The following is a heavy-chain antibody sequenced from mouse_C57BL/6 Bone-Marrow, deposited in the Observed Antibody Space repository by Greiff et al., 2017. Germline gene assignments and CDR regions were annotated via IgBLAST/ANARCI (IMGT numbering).Heavy chain of an antibody. Sequence: QVQLKQSGAELARPGASVKLSCKASGYTFTSYGISWVKQRTGQGLEWIGEIYPRSGNTYYNEKFKGKATLTADKSSSTAYMELLSLTSEDSAVYVGARGWGSMFGYWGQGTTLTVSS. D-gene: IGHD1-1*01. CDR2: IYPRSGNT. CDR1: GYTFTSYG. J-gene: IGHJ2*01. CDR3: ARGWGSMFGY. V-gene: IGHV1-81*01.